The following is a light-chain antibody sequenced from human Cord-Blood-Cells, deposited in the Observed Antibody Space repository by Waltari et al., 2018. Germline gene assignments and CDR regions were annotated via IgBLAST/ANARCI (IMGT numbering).Light chain of an antibody. Sequence: AIQMTQSPSFLSASVGDRVTITCRASQGIRNDLGWYQQKPGKAPKLLIYAASSLQSGVPSRFSGSGSGTDFTLTISSLQPEDFATYYCLQDYNYPTFGQGTKVEIK. CDR3: LQDYNYPT. CDR2: AAS. V-gene: IGKV1-6*01. J-gene: IGKJ1*01. CDR1: QGIRND.